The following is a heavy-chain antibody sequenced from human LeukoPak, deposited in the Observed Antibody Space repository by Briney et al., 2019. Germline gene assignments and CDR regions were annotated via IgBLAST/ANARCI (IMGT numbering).Heavy chain of an antibody. Sequence: GASVKVSCKASGYTFTSYYMHWVRQAPGQGLEWMGIINPSGGSTSYAQKFQGRVTITRNTSISTAYMELSSLRSEDTAVYYCARGYDFWSGYSGPGWFDPWGQGTLVTVSS. CDR3: ARGYDFWSGYSGPGWFDP. D-gene: IGHD3-3*01. J-gene: IGHJ5*02. CDR2: INPSGGST. CDR1: GYTFTSYY. V-gene: IGHV1-46*01.